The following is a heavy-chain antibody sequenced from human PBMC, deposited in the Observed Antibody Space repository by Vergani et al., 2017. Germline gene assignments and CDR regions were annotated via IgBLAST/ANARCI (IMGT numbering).Heavy chain of an antibody. J-gene: IGHJ6*03. CDR3: ARSGYCAHGVCYMTYYYYMDV. D-gene: IGHD2-8*01. CDR2: IWYDGSKE. CDR1: GFTFTDYG. Sequence: QAQLVESGGGVVQPGSSLRLSCAASGFTFTDYGMHWVRQAPGKGLEWVAFIWYDGSKEYYADSVKGRFTISRDNSKNTLYLQMNNLRAADTAVYYCARSGYCAHGVCYMTYYYYMDVWGKGTAVTVSS. V-gene: IGHV3-33*01.